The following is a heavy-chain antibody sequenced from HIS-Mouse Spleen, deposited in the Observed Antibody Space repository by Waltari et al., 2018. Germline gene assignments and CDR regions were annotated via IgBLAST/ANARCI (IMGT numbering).Heavy chain of an antibody. J-gene: IGHJ2*01. CDR2: IGTAGDT. Sequence: FSSYDMHWVRQATGKGLEWVSAIGTAGDTYYPGSVKGRFTISRENAKNSLYLQMNSLRAGDTAVYYCARGRHWYFDLWGRGTLVTVSS. CDR3: ARGRHWYFDL. V-gene: IGHV3-13*01. CDR1: FSSYD.